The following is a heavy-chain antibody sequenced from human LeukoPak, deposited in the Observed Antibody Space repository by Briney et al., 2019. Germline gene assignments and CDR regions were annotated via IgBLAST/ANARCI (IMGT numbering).Heavy chain of an antibody. CDR2: INPSDGST. CDR1: GYTFTSYY. J-gene: IGHJ4*02. Sequence: ASVKLSCKASGYTFTSYYIHWVRQAPGQGLEWMGIINPSDGSTHYAQKFRGRVTVTRDTSTSTVYMELSSLTSEDTAVYYCARDRGGGSGTYHYHFDYWGQGTLVTVSS. V-gene: IGHV1-46*01. D-gene: IGHD3-10*01. CDR3: ARDRGGGSGTYHYHFDY.